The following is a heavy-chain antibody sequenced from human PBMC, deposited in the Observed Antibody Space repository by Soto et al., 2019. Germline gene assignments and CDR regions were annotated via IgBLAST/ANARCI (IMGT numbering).Heavy chain of an antibody. V-gene: IGHV4-39*01. CDR1: GASISTNHHN. D-gene: IGHD3-9*01. CDR2: IHYRGDT. J-gene: IGHJ5*02. Sequence: SETLSLTCTVSGASISTNHHNWAWVRQPPGKGLEWMGNIHYRGDTYFNPSLGSRLSMSVDTSKNQFSLKLTSVTAADTAVYYCTRLPTGYPNWFDPWGQGTLVTVSS. CDR3: TRLPTGYPNWFDP.